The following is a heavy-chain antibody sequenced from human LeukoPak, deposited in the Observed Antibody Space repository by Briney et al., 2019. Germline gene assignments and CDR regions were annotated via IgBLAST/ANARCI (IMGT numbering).Heavy chain of an antibody. CDR2: ISGSGGST. D-gene: IGHD5-12*01. J-gene: IGHJ5*02. V-gene: IGHV3-23*01. CDR3: ASSVGYSGYDFSS. Sequence: GGSLRLSCAASGFTFSSYGMSWVRQAPGKGLEWVSAISGSGGSTYYADSVKGRFTISRDNSKNTLYLQMNSLRAEDTAVYYCASSVGYSGYDFSSWGQGTLVTVSS. CDR1: GFTFSSYG.